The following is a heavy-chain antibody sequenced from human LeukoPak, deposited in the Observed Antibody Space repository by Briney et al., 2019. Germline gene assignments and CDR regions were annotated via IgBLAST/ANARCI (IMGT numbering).Heavy chain of an antibody. CDR1: GGSFSHYY. D-gene: IGHD1-7*01. J-gene: IGHJ6*03. Sequence: KPSETLSFTCAVYGGSFSHYYWSWIRQSPGMGLEWIGEINDSGTINYNPSLMSRVTISLDKSKNQFSLKLSSATAADTAVYYCARRWNYGRNYYIDVWGKGATVSVSS. CDR3: ARRWNYGRNYYIDV. CDR2: INDSGTI. V-gene: IGHV4-34*01.